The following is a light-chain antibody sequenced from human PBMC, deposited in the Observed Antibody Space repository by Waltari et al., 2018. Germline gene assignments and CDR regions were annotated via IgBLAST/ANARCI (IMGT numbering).Light chain of an antibody. CDR1: NLGDMY. J-gene: IGLJ2*01. V-gene: IGLV3-1*01. CDR2: QAT. CDR3: QAWDSSVV. Sequence: SYELTQPPSVSVSPGQTASSPCSGANLGDMYACWYQQRPGQSPVLVIYQATKRPSGIPDRFSGSNSGNTATLTISGTQAMDEADYYCQAWDSSVVFGGGTKLTVL.